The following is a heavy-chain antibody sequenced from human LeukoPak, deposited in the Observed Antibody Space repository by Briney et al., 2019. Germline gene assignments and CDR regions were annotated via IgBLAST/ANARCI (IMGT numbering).Heavy chain of an antibody. J-gene: IGHJ4*02. CDR3: ARDLSLIALTD. V-gene: IGHV3-23*01. CDR2: ITGSGGST. Sequence: PGGSLRLSCAASGFTFSIHGMNWVRQGPGKGLEWVSGITGSGGSTYYADSVKGRFTISRDNSKNTVYLQMNSLRAEDTAVYYCARDLSLIALTDWGQGTLVTASS. CDR1: GFTFSIHG. D-gene: IGHD3-22*01.